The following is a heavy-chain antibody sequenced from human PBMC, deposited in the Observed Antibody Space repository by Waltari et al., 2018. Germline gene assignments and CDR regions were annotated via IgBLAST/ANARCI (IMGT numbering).Heavy chain of an antibody. J-gene: IGHJ6*03. CDR2: IIPLFGTA. V-gene: IGHV1-69*12. CDR1: GGTFSSYA. CDR3: ARGLRGYYYMDV. Sequence: QVQLVQSGAEVKKPGSSVKVSCKASGGTFSSYAMSWVRQAPGQGLEWMGGIIPLFGTANYAQKFQGRVTITADVSTSTAYMEVSSLRSEDTAVYYCARGLRGYYYMDVWGKGTTVTITS.